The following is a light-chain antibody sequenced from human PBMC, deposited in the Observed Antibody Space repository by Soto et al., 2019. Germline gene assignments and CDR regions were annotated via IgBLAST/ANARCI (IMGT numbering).Light chain of an antibody. V-gene: IGLV4-69*01. CDR3: QTWGTGIRGV. Sequence: QLVLTQSPSASASLGASVKLTCTLSSEHSTYAIAWHQQQPERGPRYLMKLNSDGSHKKGDGIPDRFSGSSSGAERYLSISSLQFEDEADYYCQTWGTGIRGVFGGGTQLTVL. J-gene: IGLJ2*01. CDR1: SEHSTYA. CDR2: LNSDGSH.